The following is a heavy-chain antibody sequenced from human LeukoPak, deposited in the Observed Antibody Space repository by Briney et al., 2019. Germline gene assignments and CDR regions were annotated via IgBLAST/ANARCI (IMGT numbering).Heavy chain of an antibody. CDR2: ISGSGGST. CDR3: AKDGLTGYYDSSGYSDY. D-gene: IGHD3-22*01. Sequence: GGSLRLSCAASGFTFSSYAMNWVRQAPGKGLEWVSAISGSGGSTYYADSVKGRFTISRDNSKNTLYLQMNSMIGEDTAVYYCAKDGLTGYYDSSGYSDYWGQGTLVTVSS. V-gene: IGHV3-23*01. CDR1: GFTFSSYA. J-gene: IGHJ4*02.